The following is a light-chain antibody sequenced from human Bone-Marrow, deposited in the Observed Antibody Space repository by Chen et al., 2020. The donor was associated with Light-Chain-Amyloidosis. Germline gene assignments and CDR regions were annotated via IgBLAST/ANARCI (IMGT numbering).Light chain of an antibody. CDR3: ESSRGRGQGV. Sequence: NFMLTQPHPVSESPGKTVIIPCTRRSGSIATNYVQWYQQPPGSSPTTVIYEDAERPSGVPDRFSGSSDWYPNRATLSVAGLQTEEEAGYICESSRGRGQGVCGGGNKLTV. CDR2: EDA. CDR1: SGSIATNY. J-gene: IGLJ3*02. V-gene: IGLV6-57*01.